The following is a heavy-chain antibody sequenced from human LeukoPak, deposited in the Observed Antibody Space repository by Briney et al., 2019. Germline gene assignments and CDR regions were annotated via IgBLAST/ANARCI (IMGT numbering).Heavy chain of an antibody. Sequence: SVKVSCKASGGTFSSYAISWVRQAPGQGLEWMGGIIPIFGTANYAQKFQVRVTITTDESTSTAYMELSSLRSEDTAVYYCASAGYYGSGSYYGENRFDPWGQGTLVTVSS. CDR1: GGTFSSYA. V-gene: IGHV1-69*05. J-gene: IGHJ5*02. CDR3: ASAGYYGSGSYYGENRFDP. CDR2: IIPIFGTA. D-gene: IGHD3-10*01.